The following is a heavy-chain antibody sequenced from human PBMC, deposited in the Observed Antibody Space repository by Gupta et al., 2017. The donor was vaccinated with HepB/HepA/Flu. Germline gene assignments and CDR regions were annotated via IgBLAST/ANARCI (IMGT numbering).Heavy chain of an antibody. V-gene: IGHV3-30*18. CDR2: ISYDGSNK. D-gene: IGHD3-10*01. Sequence: QVQLVESGGGVVQPGRSLRLSCAAPGFTFSSYGMHWVRQAPGKGLEWVAVISYDGSNKYYADSVKGRFTISRDNSKNTLYLQMNSLRAEDTAVYYCAKDSYGSGSYLFDYWGQGTLVTVSS. CDR1: GFTFSSYG. J-gene: IGHJ4*02. CDR3: AKDSYGSGSYLFDY.